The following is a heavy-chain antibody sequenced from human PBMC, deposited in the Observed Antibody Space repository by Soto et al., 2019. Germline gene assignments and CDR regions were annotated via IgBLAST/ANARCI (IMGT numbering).Heavy chain of an antibody. D-gene: IGHD1-26*01. J-gene: IGHJ4*02. CDR3: AKERGARNPFDY. CDR1: GFTFSSYG. Sequence: GGSLRLSCAASGFTFSSYGMNWVRQAPGKGLEWVSAISNGGDATFYADSVKGRFTISRDNSKNTLSLQMNSLRAEDAAVYYCAKERGARNPFDYWGQGTLVTVSS. CDR2: ISNGGDAT. V-gene: IGHV3-23*01.